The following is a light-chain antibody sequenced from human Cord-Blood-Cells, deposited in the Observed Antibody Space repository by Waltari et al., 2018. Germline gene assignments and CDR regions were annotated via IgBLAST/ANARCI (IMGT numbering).Light chain of an antibody. J-gene: IGKJ4*01. Sequence: EIVMTQSPATLSVSPGERATLSCRASQSVSSNLAWYQQKPGQAPRLLIYGASTRATGIPARFSGIGSGTEFTLTISSLQSEDFAAYYCQQYNNWPLTFGGGTKVEIK. V-gene: IGKV3-15*01. CDR2: GAS. CDR1: QSVSSN. CDR3: QQYNNWPLT.